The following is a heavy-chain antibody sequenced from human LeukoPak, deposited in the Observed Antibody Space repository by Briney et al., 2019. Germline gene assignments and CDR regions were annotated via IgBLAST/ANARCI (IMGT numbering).Heavy chain of an antibody. Sequence: PSQTLSLTCTVSGGSISSGSYYWSWIRQPAGKGLEWIGRIYTSGSTNYNPSLKSRVTISVDTSKNQFSLKLSSVTAADTAVYYCARGDCSGGSCYLYYYYMDVWGKGTTVTISS. CDR2: IYTSGST. J-gene: IGHJ6*03. CDR1: GGSISSGSYY. CDR3: ARGDCSGGSCYLYYYYMDV. V-gene: IGHV4-61*02. D-gene: IGHD2-15*01.